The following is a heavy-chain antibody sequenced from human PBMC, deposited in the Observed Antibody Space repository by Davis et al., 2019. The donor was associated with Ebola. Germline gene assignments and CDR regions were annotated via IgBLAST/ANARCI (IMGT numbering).Heavy chain of an antibody. D-gene: IGHD5-12*01. CDR3: ASGGLRGGGVDP. V-gene: IGHV6-1*01. CDR1: GDSVSSNSGA. Sequence: HSQTLSLTCDISGDSVSSNSGAWNWIRQSPSRGLEWLGRTYYSSKWYKDYAVSVKSRITINLDTSKNQFSLQLNSVTPEDTAVYYCASGGLRGGGVDPWGQGILVTVSS. J-gene: IGHJ5*02. CDR2: TYYSSKWYK.